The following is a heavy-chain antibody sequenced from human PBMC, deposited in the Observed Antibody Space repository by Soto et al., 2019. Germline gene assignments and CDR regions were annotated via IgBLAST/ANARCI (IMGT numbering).Heavy chain of an antibody. CDR1: GYTLTELS. CDR3: ATDAPRLRYFDWSGFDI. CDR2: FDPEDGET. V-gene: IGHV1-24*01. Sequence: VASVKVSCKVSGYTLTELSMHWVRQAPGKGLEWMGGFDPEDGETIYAQKFQGRVTMTEDTSTDTAYMELSSLRSEDTAVYYCATDAPRLRYFDWSGFDIWGQGTVVTVSS. J-gene: IGHJ3*02. D-gene: IGHD3-9*01.